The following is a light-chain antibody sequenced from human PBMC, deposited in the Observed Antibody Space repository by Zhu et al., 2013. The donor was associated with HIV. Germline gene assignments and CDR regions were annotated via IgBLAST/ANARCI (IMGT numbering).Light chain of an antibody. Sequence: QSALTQPASVSGSPGQSITISCTGTSSDVGGYNYVSWYQQHPGKAPKLMIYEVFNRPSGVSNRFSASKSGKTASLTISGLQPEDEADYYCSSYTNTGSSFVFGTGTSVTVL. CDR3: SSYTNTGSSFV. J-gene: IGLJ1*01. CDR1: SSDVGGYNY. CDR2: EVF. V-gene: IGLV2-14*01.